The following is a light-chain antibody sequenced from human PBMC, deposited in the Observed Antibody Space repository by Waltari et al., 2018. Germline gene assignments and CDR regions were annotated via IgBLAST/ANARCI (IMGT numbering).Light chain of an antibody. CDR3: QQIYITPYT. CDR1: QTMSNY. J-gene: IGKJ2*01. V-gene: IGKV1-39*01. Sequence: DIQMTQSQSSLSAYVGDKVTITCRASQTMSNYLHWYQHKTGKAPRLLIYDASSLESGVPSRFIGSGSGTEFTLTISSLEPEDFAIYYCQQIYITPYTFGQGTNLEIK. CDR2: DAS.